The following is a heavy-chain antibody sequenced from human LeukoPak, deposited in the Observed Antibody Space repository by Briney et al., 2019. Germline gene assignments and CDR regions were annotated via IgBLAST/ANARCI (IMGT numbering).Heavy chain of an antibody. CDR2: IYYTGST. J-gene: IGHJ6*03. D-gene: IGHD3-9*01. CDR1: AGSISGSGYY. V-gene: IGHV4-39*07. Sequence: PSGTLSLTCTVSAGSISGSGYYWVWIRQPPGKGLEWIATIYYTGSTYYNPSLKSRVTISVDTSKNQFSLRLSSVTAADTAMYYRARGLTYDILTGYYKLTTENAENYYYYYYMDVWGKGTTVTVPS. CDR3: ARGLTYDILTGYYKLTTENAENYYYYYYMDV.